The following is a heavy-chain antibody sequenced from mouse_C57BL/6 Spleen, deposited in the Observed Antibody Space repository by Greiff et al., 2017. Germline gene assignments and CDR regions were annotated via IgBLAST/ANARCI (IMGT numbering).Heavy chain of an antibody. Sequence: VQLQQPGAELVMPGASVKLSCKASGYTFTSYWMHWVKQRPGQGLEWFGEIDPSDSYTNYNQKFKGKSTLPVDKSSSTAYMQLSSLTSEDSAVYYCARSRGFNWLDYWGQGTTLTVSS. J-gene: IGHJ2*01. D-gene: IGHD4-1*01. CDR3: ARSRGFNWLDY. CDR1: GYTFTSYW. CDR2: IDPSDSYT. V-gene: IGHV1-69*01.